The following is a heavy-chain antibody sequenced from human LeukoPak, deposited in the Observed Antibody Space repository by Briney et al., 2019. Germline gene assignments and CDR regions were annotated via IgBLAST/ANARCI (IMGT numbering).Heavy chain of an antibody. J-gene: IGHJ3*02. V-gene: IGHV1-18*01. CDR3: AREGYYDSSGYYSVDAFDI. D-gene: IGHD3-22*01. CDR1: GYTFTSYG. Sequence: ASVKVSCKASGYTFTSYGISWVRQAPGQGLEWMGWISAYNGNTNYAQKLQGRVTMTTDTSTSTAYMELRSLRSDDTAVYYCAREGYYDSSGYYSVDAFDIWGQGTMVTVSS. CDR2: ISAYNGNT.